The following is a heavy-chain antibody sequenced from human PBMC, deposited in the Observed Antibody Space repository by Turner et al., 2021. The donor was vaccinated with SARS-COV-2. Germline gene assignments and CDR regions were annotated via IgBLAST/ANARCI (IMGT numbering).Heavy chain of an antibody. CDR3: VRDDTVEGSGDNFDRLDH. V-gene: IGHV3-7*01. D-gene: IGHD2-21*01. J-gene: IGHJ4*02. CDR1: GFTFRSYW. CDR2: IKEDGSKI. Sequence: EVQFVESGGGLVQAGGSLRLSCEASGFTFRSYWMTWVRQAPGKGLEWVANIKEDGSKIRYLDSVMGRFTISRDNAKNSLFLQMNSLRVEDTAVYYCVRDDTVEGSGDNFDRLDHWGQGISVAVSS.